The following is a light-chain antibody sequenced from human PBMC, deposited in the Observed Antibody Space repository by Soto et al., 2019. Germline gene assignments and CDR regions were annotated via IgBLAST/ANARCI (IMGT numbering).Light chain of an antibody. V-gene: IGLV7-46*01. CDR1: TGGVTSGHW. Sequence: QSVVTQEPSLTVSPGGTVTLTCGSSTGGVTSGHWPYWVQQKPGQAPRTVIYDTSIKHSWTPARFSGSLLGGKAALTLSGAQPEDEADYYCLLFYNGPYVFGTGTKLTVL. CDR3: LLFYNGPYV. CDR2: DTS. J-gene: IGLJ1*01.